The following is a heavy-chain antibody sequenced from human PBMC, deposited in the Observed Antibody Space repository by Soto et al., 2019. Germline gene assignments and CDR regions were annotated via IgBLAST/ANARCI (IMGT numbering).Heavy chain of an antibody. V-gene: IGHV3-30-3*01. J-gene: IGHJ6*02. D-gene: IGHD4-17*01. CDR3: ARDRTTVVLYGMDV. CDR2: ISYDGSNK. Sequence: PGGSLRLSCAASGFTFSSYAMHWVRQAPGKGLEWVAVISYDGSNKYYADSVKGRFTISRDNSKNTLYLQMNSLRAEDTAVYYCARDRTTVVLYGMDVWGQGTTVTVSS. CDR1: GFTFSSYA.